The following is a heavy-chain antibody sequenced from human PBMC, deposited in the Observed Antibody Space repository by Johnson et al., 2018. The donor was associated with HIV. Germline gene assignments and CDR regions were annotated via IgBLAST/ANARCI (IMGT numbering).Heavy chain of an antibody. CDR3: TTDPGEWELLGDGDAFDI. CDR1: GFSFSSYG. V-gene: IGHV3-NL1*01. J-gene: IGHJ3*02. CDR2: IYSGGST. D-gene: IGHD1-26*01. Sequence: QVQLVESGGGVVQPGGSPRLSCAASGFSFSSYGMYWVRQAPGKGLEWVSVIYSGGSTYYADSVKGRFTISRDNSKNTLYLQMNSLRAEDTAVYYCTTDPGEWELLGDGDAFDIWGQGTMVTVSS.